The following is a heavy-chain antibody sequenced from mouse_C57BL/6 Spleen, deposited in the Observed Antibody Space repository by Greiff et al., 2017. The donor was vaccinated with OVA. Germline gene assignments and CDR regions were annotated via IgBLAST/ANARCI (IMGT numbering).Heavy chain of an antibody. CDR3: ASSITTVVAKSFDY. CDR2: IYPGSGST. Sequence: QVQLQQPGAELVKPGASVKMSCKASGYTFTSYWITWVKQRPGQGLEWIGDIYPGSGSTNYNEKFKSKATLTVDTSSSTAYMQLSSLTSEDSAVYYCASSITTVVAKSFDYRGQGTTLTVSS. J-gene: IGHJ2*01. D-gene: IGHD1-1*01. CDR1: GYTFTSYW. V-gene: IGHV1-55*01.